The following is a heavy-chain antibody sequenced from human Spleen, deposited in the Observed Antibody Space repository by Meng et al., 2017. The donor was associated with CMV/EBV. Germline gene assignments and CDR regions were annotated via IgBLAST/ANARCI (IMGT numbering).Heavy chain of an antibody. CDR3: ANPPVGWLAPFDY. CDR2: IGVGGGCT. CDR1: GFIFSNSA. D-gene: IGHD5-24*01. Sequence: GGSLRLSCAVSGFIFSNSAMSWVRQAPGKGLEWVSGIGVGGGCTYYADSVKGRFTISRDNSKNTLYLQMNSLRAEDTAVYYCANPPVGWLAPFDYWGQGTLVTVSS. V-gene: IGHV3-23*01. J-gene: IGHJ4*02.